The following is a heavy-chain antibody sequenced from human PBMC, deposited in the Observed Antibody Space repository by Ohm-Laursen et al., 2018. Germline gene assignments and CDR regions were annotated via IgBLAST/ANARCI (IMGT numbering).Heavy chain of an antibody. J-gene: IGHJ4*02. CDR1: GFTFNNYA. CDR3: AKVFKRCGGDCPYYFDY. D-gene: IGHD2-21*02. CDR2: IIGTGGST. Sequence: SLRLSCTASGFTFNNYAMSWVRQAPGKGLEWVSAIIGTGGSTYYADSVKGRFTISRDNSKNTLYLQMNSLRAEDTAVYYCAKVFKRCGGDCPYYFDYWGQGTLVTVSS. V-gene: IGHV3-23*01.